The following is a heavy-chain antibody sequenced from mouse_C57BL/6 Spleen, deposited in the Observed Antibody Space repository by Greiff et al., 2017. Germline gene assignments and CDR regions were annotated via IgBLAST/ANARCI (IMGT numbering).Heavy chain of an antibody. CDR3: ANSLYGNYPYYAMDY. D-gene: IGHD2-1*01. J-gene: IGHJ4*01. CDR2: INPNNGGT. CDR1: GYTFTDYY. Sequence: VQLQQSGPELVKPGASVKISCKASGYTFTDYYMNWVKQSHGKSLEWIGDINPNNGGTSYNQKFKGEATLTVDKSSSTAYMELRSLTSEDSAVYYCANSLYGNYPYYAMDYWGQGTSVTVSS. V-gene: IGHV1-26*01.